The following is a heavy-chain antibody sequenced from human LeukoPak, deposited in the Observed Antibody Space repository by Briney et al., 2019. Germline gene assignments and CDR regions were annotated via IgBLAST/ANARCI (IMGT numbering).Heavy chain of an antibody. V-gene: IGHV3-21*01. Sequence: GGSLRLSCAASGFTFSSYSMNWVRQAPGKGLEWVSSISSSSSYIYYADPVKGRFTISRDNAKNSLYLQMNSLRAEDTAVYYCARENNYYDSSGYYGHWGQGTLVTVSS. CDR2: ISSSSSYI. J-gene: IGHJ4*02. D-gene: IGHD3-22*01. CDR1: GFTFSSYS. CDR3: ARENNYYDSSGYYGH.